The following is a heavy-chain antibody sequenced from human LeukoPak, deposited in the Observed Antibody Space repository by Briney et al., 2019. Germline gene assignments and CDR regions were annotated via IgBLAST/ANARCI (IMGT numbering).Heavy chain of an antibody. CDR1: GYTFTGFY. V-gene: IGHV1-2*02. Sequence: ASVKVSCKASGYTFTGFYMHWVRQAPGQGLGWMGWINPNNGGTNYAQKFQGRVTMTRDTSISTAYMELSRLRSDDTAVYYCASRRLYASSSWGAEDYWGQGTLVTVSS. J-gene: IGHJ4*02. D-gene: IGHD6-6*01. CDR2: INPNNGGT. CDR3: ASRRLYASSSWGAEDY.